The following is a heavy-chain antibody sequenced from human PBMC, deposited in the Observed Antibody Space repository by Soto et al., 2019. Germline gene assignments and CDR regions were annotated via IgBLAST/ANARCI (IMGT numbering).Heavy chain of an antibody. D-gene: IGHD1-20*01. J-gene: IGHJ4*02. CDR1: GFTFSSYA. V-gene: IGHV3-23*01. CDR3: VKVTGTFVLDFDY. CDR2: ISGSGVST. Sequence: GGSLRLSCAASGFTFSSYAMSWVRQAPGKGLEWVSAISGSGVSTYYADSVKGRFTISRDNSKNTLYLQMSSLRAEDTAVYYCVKVTGTFVLDFDYWGQGTLVTVSS.